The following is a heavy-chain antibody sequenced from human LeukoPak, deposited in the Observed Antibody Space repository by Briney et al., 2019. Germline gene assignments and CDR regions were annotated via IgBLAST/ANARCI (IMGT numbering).Heavy chain of an antibody. CDR3: ARDRSPELLPYC. J-gene: IGHJ4*02. CDR2: ISSRRRNT. D-gene: IGHD3-10*01. CDR1: GFTLSSYS. V-gene: IGHV3-21*01. Sequence: PGGSLRPSCAASGFTLSSYSTNCVRHAPGKGLEWVTSISSRRRNTSHPDSVKGPFTNTSGNAKNSLYLQMDSLGAEDTAVYYCARDRSPELLPYCWGQGTLVTVSS.